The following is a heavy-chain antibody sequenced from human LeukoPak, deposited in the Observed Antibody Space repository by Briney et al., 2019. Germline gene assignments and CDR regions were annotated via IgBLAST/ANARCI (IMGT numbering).Heavy chain of an antibody. V-gene: IGHV1-58*02. D-gene: IGHD1-7*01. CDR3: AATAGYNWNYGEY. CDR1: GFTFTSSA. Sequence: ASVKVSCKASGFTFTSSAMQWVRQARGQRLEWIGWIVVGSGNTNYAQKFQERVTITRDMSTSTAYMELSSLRSEDTAVYYCAATAGYNWNYGEYWGQGTLVTVSS. J-gene: IGHJ4*02. CDR2: IVVGSGNT.